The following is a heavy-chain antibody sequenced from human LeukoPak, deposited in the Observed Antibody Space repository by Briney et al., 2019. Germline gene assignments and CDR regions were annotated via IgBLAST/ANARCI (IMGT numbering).Heavy chain of an antibody. Sequence: PSETLSLTCAVYGGSFSGYYWSWIRQPPGKGLEWIGYIYYSGSTNYNPSLKGRVTISVDTSKNQFSLKLSSVTAADTAVYYCASGGYSGYDTPPFDYWGQGTLVTVSS. CDR2: IYYSGST. J-gene: IGHJ4*02. CDR3: ASGGYSGYDTPPFDY. V-gene: IGHV4-59*01. D-gene: IGHD5-12*01. CDR1: GGSFSGYY.